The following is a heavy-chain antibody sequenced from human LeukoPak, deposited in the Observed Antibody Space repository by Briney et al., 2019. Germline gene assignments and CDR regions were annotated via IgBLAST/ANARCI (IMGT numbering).Heavy chain of an antibody. J-gene: IGHJ5*02. V-gene: IGHV3-21*01. CDR3: ARVRAGGCSSTSCYEYWFDP. D-gene: IGHD2-2*01. CDR1: GFTFSSYS. Sequence: GGSLRLSCAASGFTFSSYSMNWVRQAPGKGLEWVSSISSSSSYIYYADSVKGRFTISRDNAKNSLYLQMNSLRAEDTAVYYCARVRAGGCSSTSCYEYWFDPWGQGTLVTVSS. CDR2: ISSSSSYI.